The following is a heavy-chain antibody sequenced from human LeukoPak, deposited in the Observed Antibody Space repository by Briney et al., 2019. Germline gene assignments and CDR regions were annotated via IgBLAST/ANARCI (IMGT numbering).Heavy chain of an antibody. D-gene: IGHD3-10*01. J-gene: IGHJ6*02. CDR2: INPNSGGT. CDR3: ARDWGITIVRGITYFYYYGLDV. V-gene: IGHV1-2*02. Sequence: ASVKLSCKASGYTFTGHYLHWVRQAPGQGLEWMGWINPNSGGTSYAQKFQGRVTMTRDTSISTAYMELSRLRSDDTAVYYCARDWGITIVRGITYFYYYGLDVWGQGTTVTVSS. CDR1: GYTFTGHY.